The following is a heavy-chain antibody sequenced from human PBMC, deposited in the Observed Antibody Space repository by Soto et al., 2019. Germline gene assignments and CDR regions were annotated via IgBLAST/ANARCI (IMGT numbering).Heavy chain of an antibody. V-gene: IGHV3-23*01. J-gene: IGHJ4*02. Sequence: EVQLLESGGGFVQPGGSLRLSCAASGFTFSIYAMTWVRQAPGKGPEWVSDISGSGGSTYYADSVRGRFTISRDNSKNTLYLQMNSLRAEDTAVYYCTKGAGSGNYRPDSWGQGTLVTVSS. D-gene: IGHD3-10*01. CDR3: TKGAGSGNYRPDS. CDR1: GFTFSIYA. CDR2: ISGSGGST.